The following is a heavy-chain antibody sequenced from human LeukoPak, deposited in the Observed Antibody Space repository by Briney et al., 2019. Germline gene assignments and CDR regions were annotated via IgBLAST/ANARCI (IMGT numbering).Heavy chain of an antibody. Sequence: SETLSLTCAVYGGSFSGYYWSWIPQPPGKGLEWIGEINHSGSTNYNPSLKSRVTISVDTSKNQFSLKLSSVTAADTAVYYCASRGYCTNGVCYLWGQGTLVTVSS. CDR3: ASRGYCTNGVCYL. CDR1: GGSFSGYY. J-gene: IGHJ5*02. D-gene: IGHD2-8*01. V-gene: IGHV4-34*01. CDR2: INHSGST.